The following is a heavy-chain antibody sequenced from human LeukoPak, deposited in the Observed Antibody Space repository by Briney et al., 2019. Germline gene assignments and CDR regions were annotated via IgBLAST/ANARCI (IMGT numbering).Heavy chain of an antibody. V-gene: IGHV1-69*06. J-gene: IGHJ4*02. CDR2: IIPIFGTA. D-gene: IGHD2-15*01. CDR3: AGATVVVVAASIHSSGWYPFDY. Sequence: ASVKVSCKASGGTFSSYAISWVRQAPGQGLEWMGGIIPIFGTANYAQKFQGRVTITADKSTSTAYMELSSLRSEDTAVYYCAGATVVVVAASIHSSGWYPFDYWGQGTLVTVSS. CDR1: GGTFSSYA.